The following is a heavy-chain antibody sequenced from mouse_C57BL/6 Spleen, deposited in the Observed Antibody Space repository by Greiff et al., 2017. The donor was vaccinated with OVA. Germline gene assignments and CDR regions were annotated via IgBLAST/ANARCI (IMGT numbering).Heavy chain of an antibody. D-gene: IGHD1-1*01. V-gene: IGHV1-61*01. CDR2: IYPSDSET. Sequence: QVQLQQPGAELVRPGSSVKLSCKASGYTFTSYWMDWVKQRPGQGLEWIGNIYPSDSETHYNQKFKGKATLTVDKSSSTAYMQLSSLTSEDSAVYYCARGGYGSSSASCAYWGQGTLVTVSA. CDR1: GYTFTSYW. J-gene: IGHJ3*01. CDR3: ARGGYGSSSASCAY.